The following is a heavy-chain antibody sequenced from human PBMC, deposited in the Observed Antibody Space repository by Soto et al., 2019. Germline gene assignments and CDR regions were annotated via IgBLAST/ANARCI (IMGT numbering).Heavy chain of an antibody. Sequence: SLRLSCVASGFSFSNYNMSWVRHAPGKGLEWVSYITDSSDTVHYADSVRGRFTISRDNAESSLYLQMNSLRDEDTAVYFCARDFGHGYYLDYWGRGTLVTVSS. CDR2: ITDSSDTV. CDR1: GFSFSNYN. V-gene: IGHV3-48*02. J-gene: IGHJ4*02. CDR3: ARDFGHGYYLDY. D-gene: IGHD3-3*01.